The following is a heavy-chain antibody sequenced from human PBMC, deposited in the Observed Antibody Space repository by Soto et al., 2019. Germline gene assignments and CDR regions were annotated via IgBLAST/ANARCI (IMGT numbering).Heavy chain of an antibody. D-gene: IGHD1-26*01. J-gene: IGHJ4*02. Sequence: PGGSLRLACAASGFTFSSYGMHWVRQAPGKGLEWVAVISYDGSNKYYADSVKGRFTISRDNSKNTLYLQMNSLRAEDTAVYYCAKDGGSGATSRFDYWGQGTLVTVSS. CDR3: AKDGGSGATSRFDY. CDR1: GFTFSSYG. V-gene: IGHV3-30*18. CDR2: ISYDGSNK.